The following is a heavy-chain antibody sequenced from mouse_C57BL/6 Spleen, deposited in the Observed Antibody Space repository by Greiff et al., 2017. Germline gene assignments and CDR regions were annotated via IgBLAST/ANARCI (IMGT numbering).Heavy chain of an antibody. CDR1: GYAFSSYW. Sequence: VKVVESGAELVKPGASVKISCKASGYAFSSYWMHWVKQRPGKGLEWIGQIYPGDGDTNYKGKFTGKATLTADKSSSTAYMQLSSLTSEDSEVYFCARGDYSSWFADWGQGTLVTVSA. D-gene: IGHD1-1*01. CDR3: ARGDYSSWFAD. CDR2: IYPGDGDT. V-gene: IGHV1-80*01. J-gene: IGHJ3*01.